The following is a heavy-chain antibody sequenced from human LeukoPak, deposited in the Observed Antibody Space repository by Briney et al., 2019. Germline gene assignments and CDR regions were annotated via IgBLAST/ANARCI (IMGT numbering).Heavy chain of an antibody. Sequence: ASVKVSCKSSGFIFTDYHMHWVRQAPGQGPEWMGWINPRSGDTTYARKFLGRVTMTRDTSTNTAYMDLSSLRSDDTAVYYCARDLRRGSSSWYVSGGDYWGQGTLVTVSS. CDR3: ARDLRRGSSSWYVSGGDY. J-gene: IGHJ4*02. CDR1: GFIFTDYH. CDR2: INPRSGDT. D-gene: IGHD6-13*01. V-gene: IGHV1-2*02.